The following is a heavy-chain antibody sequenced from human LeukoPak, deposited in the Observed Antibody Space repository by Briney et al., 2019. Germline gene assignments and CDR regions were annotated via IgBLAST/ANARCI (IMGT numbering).Heavy chain of an antibody. Sequence: SETLSLTCTVSGGSSSSYYWSWIRQPPGKGLEWIGYIYYSGSTNYNPSLKSRVTISVDTSKNQFSLKLSSVTAADTAVYYCARGVVGAPLDYWGQGTLVTVSS. CDR2: IYYSGST. V-gene: IGHV4-59*01. CDR1: GGSSSSYY. CDR3: ARGVVGAPLDY. D-gene: IGHD1-26*01. J-gene: IGHJ4*02.